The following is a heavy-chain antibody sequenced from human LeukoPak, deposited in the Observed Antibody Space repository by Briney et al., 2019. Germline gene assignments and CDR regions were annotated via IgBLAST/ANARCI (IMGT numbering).Heavy chain of an antibody. J-gene: IGHJ2*01. Sequence: SETLSLTCNVSGASISDYYWSWVRQSPKKGLEWIVSLLYRGSSHYNPSLRSRVAISHDTSKNQFSLKLTSVTAADTAVYYCARTGRRGYFDFWGRGTLVTVSS. V-gene: IGHV4-59*01. CDR2: LLYRGSS. D-gene: IGHD1-14*01. CDR1: GASISDYY. CDR3: ARTGRRGYFDF.